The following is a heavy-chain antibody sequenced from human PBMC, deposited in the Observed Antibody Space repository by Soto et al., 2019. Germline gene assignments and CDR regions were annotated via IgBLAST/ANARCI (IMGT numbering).Heavy chain of an antibody. D-gene: IGHD3-10*01. CDR2: IYYSGST. CDR1: GGSVSSGSYY. Sequence: SETLSLTCSVSGGSVSSGSYYWSWIRQPPGKGLEYFGYIYYSGSTNYNPSLKSRVTISIDTSKNQFSLKLSSVTAADTAVYYGAREPGNYLDYWGQGTLVPVSS. J-gene: IGHJ4*02. CDR3: AREPGNYLDY. V-gene: IGHV4-61*01.